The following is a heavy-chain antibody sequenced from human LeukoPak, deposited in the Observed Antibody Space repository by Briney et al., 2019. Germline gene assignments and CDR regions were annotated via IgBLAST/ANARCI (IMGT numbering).Heavy chain of an antibody. CDR1: GGSISSYY. CDR2: IYTSGST. V-gene: IGHV4-4*07. J-gene: IGHJ5*02. D-gene: IGHD6-13*01. CDR3: ARGGRVAAGNSWFDP. Sequence: PSETLSLTCTVSGGSISSYYWSWIRQPAGKGLEWIGRIYTSGSTNYNPSLKSRVTMSVDTSKNQFSLKLSSVTAADTAVYYCARGGRVAAGNSWFDPWGQGTLVTVSS.